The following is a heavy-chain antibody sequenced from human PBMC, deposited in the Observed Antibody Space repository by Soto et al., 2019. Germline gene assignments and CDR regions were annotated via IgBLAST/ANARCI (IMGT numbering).Heavy chain of an antibody. V-gene: IGHV1-3*01. J-gene: IGHJ4*02. Sequence: QVQLVQSGAEVKKPGASVKVSCKASGYTFTSYALHWVRLAPGQRLEWMGWVNAGNGYTKYSQNFQGRVTITRDTSATTSYMELSGLRSQHTAVYYCARPLYADYFDYWGQGTLVTVSS. CDR1: GYTFTSYA. D-gene: IGHD4-17*01. CDR3: ARPLYADYFDY. CDR2: VNAGNGYT.